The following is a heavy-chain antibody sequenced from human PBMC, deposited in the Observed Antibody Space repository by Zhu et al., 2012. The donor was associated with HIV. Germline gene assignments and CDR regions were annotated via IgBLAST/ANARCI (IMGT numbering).Heavy chain of an antibody. CDR2: LHSSGTV. J-gene: IGHJ5*02. V-gene: IGHV4-4*07. Sequence: QVQLQESGPGLVKPSETLSLDCSVSGGSMSGFYWTWVRHPAGKGLEWMGRLHSSGTVDYSPSLRSRITLSLDASKRLFSLRLTSVAATDTATYFCARGGTMFGPPTSWGPGVLVTVSS. CDR3: ARGGTMFGPPTS. CDR1: GGSMSGFY. D-gene: IGHD3-16*01.